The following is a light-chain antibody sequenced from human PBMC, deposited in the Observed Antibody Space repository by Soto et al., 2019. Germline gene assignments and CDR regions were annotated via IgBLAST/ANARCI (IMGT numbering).Light chain of an antibody. V-gene: IGKV1-8*01. CDR2: AAS. Sequence: AIRMTQSPSSLSASTGDRVTITCRASQGISSYLAWYQQKPGKAPKLLIYAASTLQSGVPSRFSGSGSGTDFTLTISCLQSEDFATYYCQQYYSYPTWTFGQGTKLDIK. CDR1: QGISSY. CDR3: QQYYSYPTWT. J-gene: IGKJ1*01.